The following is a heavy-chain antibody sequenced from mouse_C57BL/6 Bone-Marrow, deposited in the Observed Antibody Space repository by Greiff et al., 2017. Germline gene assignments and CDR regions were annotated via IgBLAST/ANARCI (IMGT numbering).Heavy chain of an antibody. J-gene: IGHJ3*01. D-gene: IGHD4-1*02. CDR3: ATTGTEWFAY. CDR2: INPGSGGT. CDR1: GYAFTNYL. Sequence: VQLQQSGAELVRPGTSVKVSCKASGYAFTNYLIEWVKQRPGQGLEWIGVINPGSGGTNSNEKFQGKATLTADKSSSTAYMQLSSLTSEDSAVYFCATTGTEWFAYWGQGTLVTVSA. V-gene: IGHV1-54*01.